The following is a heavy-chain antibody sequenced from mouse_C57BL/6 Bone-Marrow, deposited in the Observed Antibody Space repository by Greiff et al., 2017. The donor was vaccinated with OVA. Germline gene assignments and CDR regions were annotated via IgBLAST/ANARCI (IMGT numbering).Heavy chain of an antibody. D-gene: IGHD1-1*01. CDR3: ARKGRAGPWFAY. J-gene: IGHJ3*01. V-gene: IGHV1-18*01. CDR2: INPNNGGT. Sequence: EVQLQQSGPELVKPGASVKISCKASGYTFTDYYMDWVKQSPGQSLEWIGDINPNNGGTIYNQKFKGKATLTVDKSSSTAYMELRSLTSEDTAVYCAARKGRAGPWFAYWGQGTLVTVSA. CDR1: GYTFTDYY.